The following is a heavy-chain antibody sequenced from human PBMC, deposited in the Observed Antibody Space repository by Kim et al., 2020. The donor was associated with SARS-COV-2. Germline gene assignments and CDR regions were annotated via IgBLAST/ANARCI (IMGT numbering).Heavy chain of an antibody. V-gene: IGHV3-7*01. CDR3: ARGGNWNLVY. CDR2: IKQDGSEK. Sequence: GGSLRLSCAASGFIFSDYWMTWVRQAPGKGLEWVANIKQDGSEKYYLDSVKGRFTISRDNSKNSLYLQMNSLRAEDTAVYYCARGGNWNLVYWGQGVLVTVSS. D-gene: IGHD1-1*01. J-gene: IGHJ4*02. CDR1: GFIFSDYW.